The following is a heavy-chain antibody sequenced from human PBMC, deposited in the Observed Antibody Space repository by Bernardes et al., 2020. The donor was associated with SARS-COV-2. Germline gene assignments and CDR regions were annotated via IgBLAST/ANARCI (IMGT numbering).Heavy chain of an antibody. D-gene: IGHD6-6*01. Sequence: GGSLRLSCAVSGLTIGDYYMSWIRQAPGRGLEWVSYITTSSYTNYADSVRGRFTVSRDNAKNSLNLQMNRLRAEDTAVYYFANEGASNVFDMWGQGTMVNVSS. CDR2: ITTSSYT. CDR1: GLTIGDYY. V-gene: IGHV3-11*06. CDR3: ANEGASNVFDM. J-gene: IGHJ3*02.